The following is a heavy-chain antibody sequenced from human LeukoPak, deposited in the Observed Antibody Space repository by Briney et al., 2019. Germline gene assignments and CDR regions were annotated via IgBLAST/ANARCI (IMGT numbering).Heavy chain of an antibody. J-gene: IGHJ4*02. CDR1: GLTFSNAW. D-gene: IGHD6-13*01. Sequence: GGSLRLSCAGSGLTFSNAWMTWVRQAPGEGLEWVGHIKSKTDGATTEYTTPVKGRFTISRDDSKNTLYLQMNSLKTEDTALYYCTTKHGFQEGIDYWGQGTLVTVSS. CDR2: IKSKTDGATT. CDR3: TTKHGFQEGIDY. V-gene: IGHV3-15*01.